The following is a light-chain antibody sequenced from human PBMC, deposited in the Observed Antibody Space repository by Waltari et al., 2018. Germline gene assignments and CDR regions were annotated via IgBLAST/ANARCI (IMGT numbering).Light chain of an antibody. Sequence: DIKMTQSPSSLSASVGDRGTITCRASHSISSYLNWYQQKPGKAPKLLIYAASSLQSGVPSRFSGSGSGTDFTLTISSLQPEDFATYYCQQSYSTPRTFGQGTKVEIK. V-gene: IGKV1-39*01. CDR3: QQSYSTPRT. J-gene: IGKJ1*01. CDR2: AAS. CDR1: HSISSY.